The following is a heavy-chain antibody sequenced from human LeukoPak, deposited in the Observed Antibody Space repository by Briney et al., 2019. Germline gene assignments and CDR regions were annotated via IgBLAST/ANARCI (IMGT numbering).Heavy chain of an antibody. CDR1: GFTFSSYA. CDR3: AGGAYCGGDCYSFDY. Sequence: GGPLRLSCAASGFTFSSYAMSWVRQAPGKGLEWVSAISGSGGSTYYADSVKGRFTISRDNSKNTLYLQMNSLRAEDTAVYYCAGGAYCGGDCYSFDYWGQGTLVTVSS. CDR2: ISGSGGST. D-gene: IGHD2-21*02. J-gene: IGHJ4*02. V-gene: IGHV3-23*01.